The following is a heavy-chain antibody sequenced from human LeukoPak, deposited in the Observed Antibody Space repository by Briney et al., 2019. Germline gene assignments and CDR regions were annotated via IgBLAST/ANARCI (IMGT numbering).Heavy chain of an antibody. Sequence: PSETLSLTCTVSGVSISSYYWSRIRQPPGKGLEGIGYIFYSGNTIYNPSLRSRVTISADTSKNHFSLRLRSVTAADTAVYYCARLAAISGSDYPDDWGQGTLVTVSS. J-gene: IGHJ4*02. CDR2: IFYSGNT. CDR3: ARLAAISGSDYPDD. CDR1: GVSISSYY. V-gene: IGHV4-59*08. D-gene: IGHD1-26*01.